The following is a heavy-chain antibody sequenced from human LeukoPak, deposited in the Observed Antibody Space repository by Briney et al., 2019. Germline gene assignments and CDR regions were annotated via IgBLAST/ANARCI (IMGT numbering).Heavy chain of an antibody. CDR3: AKEWGHGYGCGDCYRGAGY. CDR2: IRYDGRNT. J-gene: IGHJ4*02. Sequence: GGSLRLSCAASGFTFSTYGMHWVRQAPGKGLEWVSLIRYDGRNTYYADSVKGRFTISRDNSKNTLYLQMNSLRVEDTAVYYCAKEWGHGYGCGDCYRGAGYWAQVTLVIVFS. CDR1: GFTFSTYG. V-gene: IGHV3-30*02. D-gene: IGHD2-21*02.